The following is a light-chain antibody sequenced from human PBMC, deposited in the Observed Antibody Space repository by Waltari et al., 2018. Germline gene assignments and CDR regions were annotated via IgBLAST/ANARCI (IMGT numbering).Light chain of an antibody. CDR1: GSNIGAGYD. J-gene: IGLJ2*01. CDR3: QSYDSSLSGSRV. V-gene: IGLV1-40*01. CDR2: GNS. Sequence: QSVLTQPPSVSGAPGQRVTISCTGRGSNIGAGYDVHWYQQPPGTAPKLLMYGNSNRPSGVPDRFSGSKSGTSASLAITGLQAEDEADYYCQSYDSSLSGSRVFGGGTKLTVL.